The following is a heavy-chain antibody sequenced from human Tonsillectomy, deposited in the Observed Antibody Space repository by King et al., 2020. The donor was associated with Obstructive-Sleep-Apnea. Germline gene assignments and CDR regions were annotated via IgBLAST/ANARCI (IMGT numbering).Heavy chain of an antibody. Sequence: LQLQESGPGLVKPSETLSLTCTVSGGSISSSSYYWGWIRQPPGKGLEWIGSIYYSGSTYYNPSLKSRVTISVNTSKNQFSLKLSSVSAADTAVYYCARDFVAADYYYYGMDVWGQGTTVTVSS. CDR3: ARDFVAADYYYYGMDV. D-gene: IGHD6-19*01. CDR1: GGSISSSSYY. CDR2: IYYSGST. J-gene: IGHJ6*02. V-gene: IGHV4-39*07.